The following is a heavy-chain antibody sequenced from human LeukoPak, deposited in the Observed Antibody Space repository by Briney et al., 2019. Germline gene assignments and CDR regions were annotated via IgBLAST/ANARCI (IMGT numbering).Heavy chain of an antibody. J-gene: IGHJ5*02. D-gene: IGHD3-10*01. Sequence: GGSLRLSCAASGFTVSSNYMSWVRQAPGKGLEWVSVIYSGGSTYYADSVKGRFTISRDNSKNTLYLQMNSLRAEDTAVYYWAKDGNYYGSGSYPNWFDPWGQGTLVTVSS. CDR1: GFTVSSNY. V-gene: IGHV3-53*05. CDR2: IYSGGST. CDR3: AKDGNYYGSGSYPNWFDP.